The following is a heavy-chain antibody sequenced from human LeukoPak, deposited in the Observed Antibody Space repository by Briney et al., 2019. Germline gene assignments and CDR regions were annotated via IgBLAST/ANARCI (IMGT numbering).Heavy chain of an antibody. Sequence: SETLSLTCTVSGGSISSSSYYWGWIRQPPGKGLEWIGSIYYSGSTYYNPSLKSRVTISVDTSKNQFSLKLSSVTAADTAVFHCARHSRGYYDSTGYYYGSHASDIWGQGTMVAVSS. V-gene: IGHV4-39*01. CDR2: IYYSGST. CDR3: ARHSRGYYDSTGYYYGSHASDI. J-gene: IGHJ3*02. D-gene: IGHD3-22*01. CDR1: GGSISSSSYY.